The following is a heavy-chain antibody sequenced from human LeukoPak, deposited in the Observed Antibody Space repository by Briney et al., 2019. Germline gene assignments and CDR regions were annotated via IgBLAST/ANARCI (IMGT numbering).Heavy chain of an antibody. Sequence: GASVKVSCKASGYTFTGYYMHWVRQAPGQGLEWMGWINPNSGGTNYAQKFQGRVTMTRDTSISTAYMKLSRLRSDDTAVYYCARVLYSSGWPYFDYWGQGTLVTVSS. D-gene: IGHD6-19*01. CDR1: GYTFTGYY. CDR2: INPNSGGT. CDR3: ARVLYSSGWPYFDY. J-gene: IGHJ4*02. V-gene: IGHV1-2*02.